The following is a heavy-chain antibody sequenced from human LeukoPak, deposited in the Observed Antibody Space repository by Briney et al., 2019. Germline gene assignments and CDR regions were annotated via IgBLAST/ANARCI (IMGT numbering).Heavy chain of an antibody. CDR3: ARGDGSGSGYYYYYGMDV. Sequence: PSETLSLTCTVSGGSIGSGGYYWSWIRQHPGKGLEWIGYIYYSGSTYYNPSLKSRVTISVDTSKNQFSLKLSSVTAADTAVYYCARGDGSGSGYYYYYGMDVWGQGTTVTVSS. CDR2: IYYSGST. CDR1: GGSIGSGGYY. J-gene: IGHJ6*02. V-gene: IGHV4-31*03. D-gene: IGHD3-10*01.